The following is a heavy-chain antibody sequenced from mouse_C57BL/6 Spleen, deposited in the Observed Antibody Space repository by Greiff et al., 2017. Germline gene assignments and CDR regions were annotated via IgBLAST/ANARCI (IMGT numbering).Heavy chain of an antibody. CDR2: INPNSGGT. J-gene: IGHJ4*01. CDR3: ARSDYYGSSYDYAMDY. V-gene: IGHV1-22*01. D-gene: IGHD1-1*01. Sequence: EVQLQQSGPELVKPGASVKMSCKASGYTFTDYNMHWVKQSHGKSLEWIGYINPNSGGTSYNQKFKGKATLTVNKSSSTAYMELRSLTSEDSAVYYCARSDYYGSSYDYAMDYWGQGTSVTVSS. CDR1: GYTFTDYN.